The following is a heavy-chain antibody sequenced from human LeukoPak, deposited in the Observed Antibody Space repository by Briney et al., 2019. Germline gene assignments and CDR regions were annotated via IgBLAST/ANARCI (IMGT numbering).Heavy chain of an antibody. J-gene: IGHJ4*02. CDR3: ARVLRDSSGRTPFDH. CDR2: IYYSGST. V-gene: IGHV4-39*01. D-gene: IGHD6-19*01. Sequence: SETLSLTCTVSGGSISSSNYNWDWIRQPPGKGLECIGSIYYSGSTHYNPSLKSRVTISVDTSKNQLSVKVKSVTAADTAVYYCARVLRDSSGRTPFDHWGQGTLATVSS. CDR1: GGSISSSNYN.